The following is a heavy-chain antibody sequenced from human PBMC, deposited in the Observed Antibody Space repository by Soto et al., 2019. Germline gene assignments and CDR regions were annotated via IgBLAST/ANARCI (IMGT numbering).Heavy chain of an antibody. CDR3: ARELRFLEWLSLNLFDP. Sequence: PGGSLRLSCAASGFSFSTYAMHWVRQTPGKGLEWVAVISYDGDHKYYTDSVKGRFTISRDNSKNTLYLQMNSLRDEDTAVYYCARELRFLEWLSLNLFDPWGQGTLVTGSS. J-gene: IGHJ5*02. V-gene: IGHV3-30-3*01. D-gene: IGHD3-3*01. CDR1: GFSFSTYA. CDR2: ISYDGDHK.